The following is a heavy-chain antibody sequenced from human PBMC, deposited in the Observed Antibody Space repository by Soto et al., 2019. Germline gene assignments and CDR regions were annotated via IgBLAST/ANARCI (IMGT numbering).Heavy chain of an antibody. J-gene: IGHJ4*02. CDR1: GFTFSRYA. CDR3: ARDAGSSGIGCDY. D-gene: IGHD3-22*01. CDR2: IWYDGSNK. Sequence: GGSLRLSCAASGFTFSRYAMHWVRQAPGRGLEWVAVIWYDGSNKYYADSVKGRLTISRDNSKNTLYLQMNSLRADDTAVYYCARDAGSSGIGCDYWGQGTLVTVSS. V-gene: IGHV3-33*01.